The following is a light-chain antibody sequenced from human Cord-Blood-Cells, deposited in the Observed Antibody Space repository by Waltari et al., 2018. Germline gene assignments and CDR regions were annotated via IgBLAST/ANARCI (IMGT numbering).Light chain of an antibody. CDR2: SNN. CDR1: SSKIGRNT. J-gene: IGLJ3*02. CDR3: AAWDDSLNGPV. Sequence: QSVLTQPPSASGTPGQRVTIPCSGSSSKIGRNTVNWYQQPPGTAPKPLIYSNNQRPSGFPDRLSGSKSGTSASLAISGLQSEDEADYYCAAWDDSLNGPVFGGGTKLTVL. V-gene: IGLV1-44*01.